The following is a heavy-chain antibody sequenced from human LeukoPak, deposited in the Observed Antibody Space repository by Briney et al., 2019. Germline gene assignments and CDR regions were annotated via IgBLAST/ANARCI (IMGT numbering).Heavy chain of an antibody. CDR1: GGSISSGDYY. V-gene: IGHV4-30-4*02. J-gene: IGHJ6*02. CDR3: ATQHYYDSSGYYYPSWYYYGMDV. CDR2: IYYSGST. Sequence: PSETLSLTCTVSGGSISSGDYYWSWIRQPPGKGLEWIGYIYYSGSTYYNPSLKSRVTISVDTSKNQFSLKLSSVTAADTAVYCCATQHYYDSSGYYYPSWYYYGMDVWGQGTTVTVSS. D-gene: IGHD3-22*01.